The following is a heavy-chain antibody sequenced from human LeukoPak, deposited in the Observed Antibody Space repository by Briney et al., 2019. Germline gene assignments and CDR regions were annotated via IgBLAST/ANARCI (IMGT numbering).Heavy chain of an antibody. CDR2: MSGSGVNT. CDR1: GFTSNSYG. V-gene: IGHV3-23*01. CDR3: AKAIVPLISGQFWDY. Sequence: GGSLRLSCAASGFTSNSYGMSWVRQAPGKGLEWVSAMSGSGVNTDYADSVKGRFTISRDTSKNTLYLQMNSLGAEDTAIYYCAKAIVPLISGQFWDYWGQGTLVTVSS. J-gene: IGHJ4*02. D-gene: IGHD3-3*02.